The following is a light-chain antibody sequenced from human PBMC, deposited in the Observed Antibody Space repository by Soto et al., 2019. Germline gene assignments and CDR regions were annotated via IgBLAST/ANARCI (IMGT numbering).Light chain of an antibody. J-gene: IGKJ1*01. CDR2: WAS. CDR3: QQHYSTPRT. Sequence: DIVMAQSPDSLAVSLGERATINCKSSQSVLFSSNNRNYLAWYQQKPGQPPRLLISWASTRESGVPDRFSGSGSGTDFTLTISSLQAEDVAVYYCQQHYSTPRTFGQGTKVEIK. CDR1: QSVLFSSNNRNY. V-gene: IGKV4-1*01.